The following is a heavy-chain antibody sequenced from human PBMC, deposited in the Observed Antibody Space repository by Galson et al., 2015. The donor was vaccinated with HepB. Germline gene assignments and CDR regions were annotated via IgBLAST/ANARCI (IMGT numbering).Heavy chain of an antibody. CDR1: GFTFSSYA. CDR2: ISYDGSNK. V-gene: IGHV3-30-3*01. D-gene: IGHD4-23*01. CDR3: ASGIQYGGNYFDY. Sequence: SLRLSCAASGFTFSSYAMHWVRQAPGKGLEWVAVISYDGSNKYYADSVKGRFTISRDNSKNTLYLQMNSLGAEDTAVYYCASGIQYGGNYFDYWGQGTLVTVSS. J-gene: IGHJ4*02.